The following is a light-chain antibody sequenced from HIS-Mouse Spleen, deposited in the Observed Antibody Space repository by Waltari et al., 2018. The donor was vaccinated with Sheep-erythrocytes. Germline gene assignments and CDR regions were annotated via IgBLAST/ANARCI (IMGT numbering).Light chain of an antibody. CDR2: AAS. J-gene: IGKJ1*01. Sequence: DIQMTQSPSSLSASVGDRVTITCRASQSISSYLNWYQQKPGKAPKLLIYAASSLQRGVPSRCSGSGSGTDFTLTISSLQPEDFATYYCQQSYSTPRTFGQGTKVEIK. CDR3: QQSYSTPRT. V-gene: IGKV1-39*01. CDR1: QSISSY.